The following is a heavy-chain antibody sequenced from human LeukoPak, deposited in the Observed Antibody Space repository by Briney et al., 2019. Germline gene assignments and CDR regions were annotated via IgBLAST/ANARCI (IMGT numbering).Heavy chain of an antibody. V-gene: IGHV3-53*01. CDR2: IYRGGST. CDR1: GFSVSDNY. D-gene: IGHD3-10*01. CDR3: ARGGAYGSGNHYRGGAFDI. Sequence: SGGSLRLSCATSGFSVSDNYMTWVRQAPGKGLEWVSVIYRGGSTYYADSVKGRFTISRDSSKNMVYLQMNSLRVEDTAVYYCARGGAYGSGNHYRGGAFDIWGQGTMVTVSS. J-gene: IGHJ3*02.